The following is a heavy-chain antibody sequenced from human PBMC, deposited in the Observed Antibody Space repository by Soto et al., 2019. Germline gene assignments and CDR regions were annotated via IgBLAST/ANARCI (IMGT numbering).Heavy chain of an antibody. J-gene: IGHJ4*02. CDR2: IIPIVGTA. CDR1: GGTFSSYA. D-gene: IGHD6-13*01. V-gene: IGHV1-69*13. CDR3: ARSRRIAAAGTDY. Sequence: EASVKVSCKTSGGTFSSYAISWVRQAPGQGLEWMGGIIPIVGTANYAQKFQGRVTITADESTSTAYMELSSLRSEDTAVYYCARSRRIAAAGTDYWGQGTLVTVSS.